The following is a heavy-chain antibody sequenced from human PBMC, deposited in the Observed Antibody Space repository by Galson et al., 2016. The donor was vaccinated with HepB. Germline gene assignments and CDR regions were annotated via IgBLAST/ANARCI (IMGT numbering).Heavy chain of an antibody. J-gene: IGHJ4*02. D-gene: IGHD2/OR15-2a*01. CDR1: GGSFTTDGYY. V-gene: IGHV4-31*03. Sequence: QVQLQESGPGLVKPSQTLSLTCTVSGGSFTTDGYYWSRFRQYPGKGLEWIGYISYSGSDHSNPSLKSRVNISVDTSKNQFSLKVTSVTAADTAVYYCTRVTTANYLGFDYWGQGTLVTVSS. CDR2: ISYSGSD. CDR3: TRVTTANYLGFDY.